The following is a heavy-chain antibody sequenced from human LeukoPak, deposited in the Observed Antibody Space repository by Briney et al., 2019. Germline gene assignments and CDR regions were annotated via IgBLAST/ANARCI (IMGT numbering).Heavy chain of an antibody. Sequence: PGGSLGLSCAASGFTFSSYAMSWVRQAPGKGLEWVSAISGSGDKTYYADSVKGRFTISRDNSKNTVYLQMDSLRAEDTAVYYCAKVPVFSVTISEVVTDDAFDIWGQGTIVTVSS. CDR2: ISGSGDKT. J-gene: IGHJ3*02. V-gene: IGHV3-23*01. CDR1: GFTFSSYA. D-gene: IGHD3-3*01. CDR3: AKVPVFSVTISEVVTDDAFDI.